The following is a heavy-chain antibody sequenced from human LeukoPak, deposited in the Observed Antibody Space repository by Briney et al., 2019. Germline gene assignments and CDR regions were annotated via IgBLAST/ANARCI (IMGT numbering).Heavy chain of an antibody. D-gene: IGHD3-10*01. J-gene: IGHJ4*02. Sequence: SETLSLTCTVSGGSISSYYWSWIRQPPGKGLERIGYIYYSGSTNYNPSLKSRVTISVDTSKNQFSLKLSSVTAADTAVYYCARDPGGGDYFVYWGQGTLVTVSS. CDR1: GGSISSYY. CDR2: IYYSGST. CDR3: ARDPGGGDYFVY. V-gene: IGHV4-59*01.